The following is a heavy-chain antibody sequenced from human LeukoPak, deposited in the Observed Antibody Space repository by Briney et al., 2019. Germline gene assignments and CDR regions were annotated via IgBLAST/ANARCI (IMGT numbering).Heavy chain of an antibody. Sequence: GASVKVSCKASGYTFAGYYMHWVRQAPGQGLEWMGWINPNSGGTNYAQKFQGRVTMTRDTSISTAYMELSRLRSDDTAVYYCAAEKRLYCSGGACYPDAFDIWGQGTMVTVSS. V-gene: IGHV1-2*02. CDR1: GYTFAGYY. D-gene: IGHD2-15*01. J-gene: IGHJ3*02. CDR2: INPNSGGT. CDR3: AAEKRLYCSGGACYPDAFDI.